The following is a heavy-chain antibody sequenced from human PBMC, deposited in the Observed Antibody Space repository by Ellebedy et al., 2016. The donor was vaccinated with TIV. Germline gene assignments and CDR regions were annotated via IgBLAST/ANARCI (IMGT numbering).Heavy chain of an antibody. CDR2: INHSGST. D-gene: IGHD1-26*01. V-gene: IGHV4-34*01. CDR1: GYTFSSHP. Sequence: ESLKISCAASGYTFSSHPMCWIRQPPGKGLEWIGEINHSGSTNYNPSLKSRVTISLDTSKTQFSLKLSSVTAADTAVYYCARGWRVGATMRMYWFDPWGQGTLVTVSS. J-gene: IGHJ5*02. CDR3: ARGWRVGATMRMYWFDP.